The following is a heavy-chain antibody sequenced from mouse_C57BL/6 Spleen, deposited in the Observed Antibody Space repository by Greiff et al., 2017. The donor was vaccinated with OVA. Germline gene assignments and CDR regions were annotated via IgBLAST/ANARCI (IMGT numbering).Heavy chain of an antibody. CDR2: IRSKSNNYAT. J-gene: IGHJ1*03. D-gene: IGHD1-1*01. CDR3: VREGDYYGSSYRYFDV. Sequence: GGGLVQPKGSLKLSCAASGFSFNTYAMNWVRQAPGKGLEWVAGIRSKSNNYATYYADSVKDRFTISRDDSESMLYLQMNNLKTEDTAMYYCVREGDYYGSSYRYFDVWGTGTTVTVSS. CDR1: GFSFNTYA. V-gene: IGHV10-1*01.